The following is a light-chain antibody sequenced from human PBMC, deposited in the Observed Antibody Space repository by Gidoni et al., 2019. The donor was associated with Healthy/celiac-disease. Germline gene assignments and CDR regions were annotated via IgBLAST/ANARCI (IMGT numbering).Light chain of an antibody. V-gene: IGKV3-11*01. J-gene: IGKJ4*01. CDR2: DAS. CDR1: QSVSSY. Sequence: EIVLTQSPATLSLSPGERAPLSCRASQSVSSYFAWYQQKPGQAPRLLIYDASNRATGIPARFSGSVSGTDFTLTISSLGPEDFAVYYCQQRSNWPPTFGGGTKVEIK. CDR3: QQRSNWPPT.